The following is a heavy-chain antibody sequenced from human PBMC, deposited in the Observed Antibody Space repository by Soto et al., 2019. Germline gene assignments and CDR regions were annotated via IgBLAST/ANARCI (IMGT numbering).Heavy chain of an antibody. CDR2: IIPIFGTA. CDR1: GGTFSSYS. J-gene: IGHJ2*01. Sequence: ASVQVSCKASGGTFSSYSINWVRQAPGQGLEWMGGIIPIFGTANSAQKFQGRVTPTADESTSTAHMELNSLRNEDTAVYYCARPFQSWPRGWYFELWGRGTLVTVSS. CDR3: ARPFQSWPRGWYFEL. D-gene: IGHD3-10*01. V-gene: IGHV1-69*13.